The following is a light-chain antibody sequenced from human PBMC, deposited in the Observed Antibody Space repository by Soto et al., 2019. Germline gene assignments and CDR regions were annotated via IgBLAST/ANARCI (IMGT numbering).Light chain of an antibody. CDR3: SSYAGSNIDYV. V-gene: IGLV2-8*01. CDR2: EVS. Sequence: QSALTQPPSASGSPGQSVTISCTGTSSDVGGYKYVSWYQQHPGKVPKLMIYEVSKRPSGVPDRFSGSKSSNTASLTVSGLQAEDEADYYCSSYAGSNIDYVFGTGTKVTVL. CDR1: SSDVGGYKY. J-gene: IGLJ1*01.